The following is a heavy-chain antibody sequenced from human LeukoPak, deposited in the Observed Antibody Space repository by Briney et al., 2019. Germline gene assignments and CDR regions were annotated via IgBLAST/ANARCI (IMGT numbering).Heavy chain of an antibody. CDR2: INPNSGGT. V-gene: IGHV1-2*02. Sequence: ASVKVSCKASGYTFTGYYMHWVRQAPGQGLEWMGWINPNSGGTNYVQKFQGRVTMTRDTSISTAYMELSRLRSGDTAVYYCARERTTVTTGLGYWGQGTLVTVSS. D-gene: IGHD4-17*01. J-gene: IGHJ4*02. CDR3: ARERTTVTTGLGY. CDR1: GYTFTGYY.